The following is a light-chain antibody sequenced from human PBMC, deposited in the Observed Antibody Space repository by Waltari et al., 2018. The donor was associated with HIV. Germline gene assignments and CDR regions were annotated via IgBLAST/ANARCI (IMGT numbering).Light chain of an antibody. J-gene: IGKJ5*01. CDR1: QSVLSSSNNKNY. Sequence: DIVMTQSPDSLAVSLGQRATINCKSSQSVLSSSNNKNYLAWYQQRPGQPPKLLISWASAGGSGVSDRISGSGSGTDFTLTINSLQAEDVAVYYCQQYYNTPSITFGQGTRLEIK. V-gene: IGKV4-1*01. CDR2: WAS. CDR3: QQYYNTPSIT.